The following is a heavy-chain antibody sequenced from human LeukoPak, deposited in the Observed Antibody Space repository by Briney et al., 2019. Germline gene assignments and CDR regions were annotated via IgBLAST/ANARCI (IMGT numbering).Heavy chain of an antibody. Sequence: ASVKVSCKASGYTFTSYGISWVRQAPGQGLEWMGWISAYNGNTNYAQKLQGRVTMTTDTSTSTAYMELRSLRSDDTAVYYWSRNRLGYSSSWEKVWDYWGQGTLVTVSS. D-gene: IGHD6-13*01. V-gene: IGHV1-18*01. J-gene: IGHJ4*02. CDR3: SRNRLGYSSSWEKVWDY. CDR1: GYTFTSYG. CDR2: ISAYNGNT.